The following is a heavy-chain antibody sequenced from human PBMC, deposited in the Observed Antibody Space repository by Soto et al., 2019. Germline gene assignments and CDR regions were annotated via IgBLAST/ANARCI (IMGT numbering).Heavy chain of an antibody. V-gene: IGHV3-33*01. CDR2: IWYDGSNK. D-gene: IGHD2-21*02. J-gene: IGHJ3*02. CDR1: GFTFSSYG. CDR3: ARDPLICGGDCQRGDAFDI. Sequence: GGSLRLSCAASGFTFSSYGMHWVRQAPGKGLEWVAVIWYDGSNKYYADSVKGRFTISRDNSKNTLYLQMNSLRAEDTAVYYCARDPLICGGDCQRGDAFDIWGQGTMVTVSS.